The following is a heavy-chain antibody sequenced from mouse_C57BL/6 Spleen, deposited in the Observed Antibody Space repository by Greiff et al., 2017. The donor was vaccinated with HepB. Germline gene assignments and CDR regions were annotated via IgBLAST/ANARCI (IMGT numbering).Heavy chain of an antibody. CDR2: ISDGGSYT. Sequence: EVMLVESGGGLVKPGGSLKLSCAASGFTFSSYAMSWVRQTPEKRLEWVATISDGGSYTNYPDNVKGRFTISRDNAKNNLYLQMSHLTSEDTAMYYCARDYYGSSYDYAMDYWGQGTSVTVSS. V-gene: IGHV5-4*01. D-gene: IGHD1-1*01. J-gene: IGHJ4*01. CDR1: GFTFSSYA. CDR3: ARDYYGSSYDYAMDY.